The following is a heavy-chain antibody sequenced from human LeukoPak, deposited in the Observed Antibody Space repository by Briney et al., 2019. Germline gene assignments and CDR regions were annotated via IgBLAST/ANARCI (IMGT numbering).Heavy chain of an antibody. V-gene: IGHV3-7*01. Sequence: GGSLRLSCAASGFTFSSYWMSWVRQAPGKGLEWVANIKQDGSEKYYVDSVKGRFTISRDNAKNSLHLQMNSLRAEDTAVYYCARAYSYDAFDIWGQGTMVTVSS. CDR1: GFTFSSYW. J-gene: IGHJ3*02. CDR3: ARAYSYDAFDI. D-gene: IGHD5-18*01. CDR2: IKQDGSEK.